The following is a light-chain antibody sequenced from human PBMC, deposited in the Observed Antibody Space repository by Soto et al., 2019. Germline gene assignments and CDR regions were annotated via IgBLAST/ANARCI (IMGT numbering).Light chain of an antibody. J-gene: IGKJ1*01. CDR3: QQYNNWPRT. Sequence: EIVLTQSPGTLSFSPGERATLSCRASQSVSSSYLAWYQQKPGQAPRLLIYGASTRATGIPARFSGSGSGTEFTLTISSLQSEDFAVYYCQQYNNWPRTFGQGTKVAIK. V-gene: IGKV3-15*01. CDR1: QSVSSSY. CDR2: GAS.